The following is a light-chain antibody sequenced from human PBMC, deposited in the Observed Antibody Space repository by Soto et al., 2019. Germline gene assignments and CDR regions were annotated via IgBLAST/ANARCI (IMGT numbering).Light chain of an antibody. CDR3: QQYYSYPRT. J-gene: IGKJ1*01. CDR2: AAS. CDR1: QGISSY. Sequence: AIRMTQSPSSLSSSTGDRVTITCRASQGISSYLAWYKQKPGKAPKLLIYAASTLQSGVPSRFRGSGSGTDFTLTISCLKSEDFATYYCQQYYSYPRTFGQGTKVDIK. V-gene: IGKV1-8*01.